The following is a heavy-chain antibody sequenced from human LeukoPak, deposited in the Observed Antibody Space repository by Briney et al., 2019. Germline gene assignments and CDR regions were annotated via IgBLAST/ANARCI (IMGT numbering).Heavy chain of an antibody. J-gene: IGHJ4*02. CDR1: GFTFSSYA. CDR2: ISGSGGST. V-gene: IGHV3-23*01. Sequence: GGSLRLSCAASGFTFSSYAMSWVRQAPGKGLEWVSAISGSGGSTHYADSVKGRFTISRDNSKNTLYLQMNSLRAEDTAVYYCAKGPYDSSGSDYWGQGTLVTVSS. CDR3: AKGPYDSSGSDY. D-gene: IGHD3-22*01.